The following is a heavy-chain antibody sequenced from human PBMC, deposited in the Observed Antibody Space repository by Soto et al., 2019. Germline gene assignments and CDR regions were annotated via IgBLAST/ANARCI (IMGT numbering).Heavy chain of an antibody. V-gene: IGHV4-30-4*01. CDR2: IYYSGNT. J-gene: IGHJ4*02. Sequence: SETLSLTCTVSGGSTSSDNYWSWIRQTPGKGLEWIGHIYYSGNTDYNPSLKSRLALSIDTSKNQFSLKLSSVTAADTAVYFCAREGGESSDGLYYFDSWGQGSLVTVSS. D-gene: IGHD3-16*01. CDR3: AREGGESSDGLYYFDS. CDR1: GGSTSSDNY.